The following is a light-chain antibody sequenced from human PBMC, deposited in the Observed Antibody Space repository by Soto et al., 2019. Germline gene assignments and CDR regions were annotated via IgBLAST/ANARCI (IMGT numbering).Light chain of an antibody. V-gene: IGLV1-40*01. CDR3: QSYDSSLSASV. J-gene: IGLJ3*02. Sequence: QSALTQPPSVSGAPGQRVTISCTGNSSNIGAGYDVHWYQQIPGTAPKLLIYGNNNRPSGVPDRFSGSKSGTSASLAITGLQAEDEADYHCQSYDSSLSASVFGGGTKLTVL. CDR1: SSNIGAGYD. CDR2: GNN.